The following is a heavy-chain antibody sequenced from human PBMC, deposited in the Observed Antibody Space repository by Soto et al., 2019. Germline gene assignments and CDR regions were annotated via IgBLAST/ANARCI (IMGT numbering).Heavy chain of an antibody. J-gene: IGHJ4*02. CDR1: GGTFSSYA. V-gene: IGHV1-69*13. CDR3: AREGYSGYDFALDY. Sequence: GASVKVSCKASGGTFSSYAISWVRQAPGQGLEWMGGIIPIFGTANYAQKFQGRVTITADESTSTAYMELSSLRSEDTAVYYCAREGYSGYDFALDYWGQGTLVTVS. D-gene: IGHD5-12*01. CDR2: IIPIFGTA.